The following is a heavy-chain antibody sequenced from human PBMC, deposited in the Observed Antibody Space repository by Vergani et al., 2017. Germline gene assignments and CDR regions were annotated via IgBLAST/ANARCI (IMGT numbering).Heavy chain of an antibody. V-gene: IGHV1-18*04. J-gene: IGHJ4*02. CDR3: ATRFPWSMIVFDY. CDR1: GYTFTSYG. D-gene: IGHD3-22*01. Sequence: QVQLVQSGAEVKKPGASVKVSCKASGYTFTSYGISWVRQAPGQGLEWMGWISAYNGNTNYAQKLQGRVTMTEDTSTDTAYMELSSLRSEDTAVYYCATRFPWSMIVFDYWGQATLVTVSS. CDR2: ISAYNGNT.